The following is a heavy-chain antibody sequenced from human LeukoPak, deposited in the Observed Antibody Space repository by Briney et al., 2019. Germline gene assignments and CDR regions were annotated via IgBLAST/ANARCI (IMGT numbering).Heavy chain of an antibody. Sequence: GASVKVSCKASGYTFTSYGISWVRQAPGQGLEWMGWISAYNGNTNYAQKLQGRVTMTTDTSTSTAYMELRSLRSDDTAVYYCARDPAYCSSTSCYIADYYGMDVWGQGTTVTVSS. CDR3: ARDPAYCSSTSCYIADYYGMDV. CDR1: GYTFTSYG. J-gene: IGHJ6*02. CDR2: ISAYNGNT. D-gene: IGHD2-2*02. V-gene: IGHV1-18*01.